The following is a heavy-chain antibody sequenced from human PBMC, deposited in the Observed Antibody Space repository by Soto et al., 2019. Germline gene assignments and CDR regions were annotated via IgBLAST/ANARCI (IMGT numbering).Heavy chain of an antibody. Sequence: PGGSLRLSCAASGFTFSSYGMHWVRQAPGKGLEWVAVIWYDGSNKYYADSVKGRFTISRDNSKNTLYLQMNSLRAEDTAVYYCAKDYLVPGYCSGGSCYPKTFFDYWGQGTLVTVSS. CDR2: IWYDGSNK. D-gene: IGHD2-15*01. CDR3: AKDYLVPGYCSGGSCYPKTFFDY. V-gene: IGHV3-30*02. J-gene: IGHJ4*02. CDR1: GFTFSSYG.